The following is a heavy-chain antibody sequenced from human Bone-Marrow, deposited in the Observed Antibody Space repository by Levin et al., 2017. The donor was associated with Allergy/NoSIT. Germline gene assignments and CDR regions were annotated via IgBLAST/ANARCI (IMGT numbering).Heavy chain of an antibody. CDR3: ASPDSGDNGRYLDY. Sequence: SETLSLTCTVSGGSIRGSSYYWGWIRQPPGKGLQWIASMYYGGRTYHNPSLKSRVTISLDTSKNQVSLKLSSATAADTAVYYCASPDSGDNGRYLDYWGQGTLVTVSS. J-gene: IGHJ4*02. V-gene: IGHV4-39*01. CDR1: GGSIRGSSYY. D-gene: IGHD4-17*01. CDR2: MYYGGRT.